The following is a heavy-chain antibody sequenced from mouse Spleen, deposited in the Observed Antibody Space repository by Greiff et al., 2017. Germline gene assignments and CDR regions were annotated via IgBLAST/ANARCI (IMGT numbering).Heavy chain of an antibody. J-gene: IGHJ1*03. CDR3: ARGTGTGLYFDV. Sequence: EVQLQQSGPELVKPGASVKISCKASGYSFTDYNMNWVKQSNGKSLEWIGVINPNYGTTSYNQKFKGKATLTVDQSSSTAYMQLNSLTSEDSAVFYLARGTGTGLYFDVWGTGTTVTVSS. D-gene: IGHD4-1*01. CDR2: INPNYGTT. V-gene: IGHV1-39*01. CDR1: GYSFTDYN.